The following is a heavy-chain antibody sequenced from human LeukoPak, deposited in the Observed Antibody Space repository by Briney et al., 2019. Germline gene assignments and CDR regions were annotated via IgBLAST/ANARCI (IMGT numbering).Heavy chain of an antibody. V-gene: IGHV4-61*02. CDR3: AREVVDIVATIVDY. Sequence: ASETLSLTCTVSGGSISSGSYYWNWIRQPAGKGLEWIGRIYNSGSTSYNPSLKSRVTISVDTSKNQFSLKLRSVTAADTAIYYCAREVVDIVATIVDYWGQGTLVTVSS. CDR1: GGSISSGSYY. J-gene: IGHJ4*02. D-gene: IGHD5-12*01. CDR2: IYNSGST.